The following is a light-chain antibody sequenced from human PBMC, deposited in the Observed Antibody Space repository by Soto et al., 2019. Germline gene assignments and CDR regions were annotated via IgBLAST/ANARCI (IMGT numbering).Light chain of an antibody. CDR1: SSDVGDYNY. Sequence: QSVLTQPASVSGSPGQSITISCTGTSSDVGDYNYVSWYQQHPGKAPKLMISAVSNRPSGVSDRFSGSKSGNTASLTISGLQAEDEADYYCSSMRNSRYVFGNGTKVTVL. CDR3: SSMRNSRYV. V-gene: IGLV2-14*01. CDR2: AVS. J-gene: IGLJ1*01.